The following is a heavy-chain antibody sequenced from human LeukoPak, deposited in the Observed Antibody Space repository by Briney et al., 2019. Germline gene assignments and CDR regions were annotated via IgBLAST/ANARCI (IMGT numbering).Heavy chain of an antibody. V-gene: IGHV1-69*13. CDR2: IIPIFGTA. J-gene: IGHJ4*02. CDR3: ARGVSLNYGDSLDY. D-gene: IGHD4-17*01. CDR1: GGTFSSYA. Sequence: SVTVSCTASGGTFSSYAISWVRQAPGQGLEWMGGIIPIFGTANYAQKFQGRVTITADESTSTAYMELSSLRSEDTAVYYCARGVSLNYGDSLDYWGQGTLVTVSS.